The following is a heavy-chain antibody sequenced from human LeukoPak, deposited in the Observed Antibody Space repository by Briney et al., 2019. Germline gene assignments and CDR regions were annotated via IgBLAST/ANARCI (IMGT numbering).Heavy chain of an antibody. CDR1: GYTFTGYY. CDR3: ARVEYYYDSSGYLYSDYGMDV. J-gene: IGHJ6*02. Sequence: ASVKVSCKASGYTFTGYYMHWVRQAPGQGLEWMGWINPNSGGTNYAQKFQGRVTMTRDTSISTAYMELSRLRSDDTAVYYCARVEYYYDSSGYLYSDYGMDVWGQGTTVTVSS. V-gene: IGHV1-2*02. CDR2: INPNSGGT. D-gene: IGHD3-22*01.